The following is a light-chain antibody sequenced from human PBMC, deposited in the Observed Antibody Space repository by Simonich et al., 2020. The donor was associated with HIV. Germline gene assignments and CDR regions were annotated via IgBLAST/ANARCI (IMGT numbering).Light chain of an antibody. Sequence: DIQMTQSPSSLSESVGDRVTITCRASQSISRYLNWYQQKPVKAPRLLIYAASSLQSGVPSMFSGSGSGTDFTLTISSLQPEDFATYYCQQSYSTPMYTFGQGTKLEI. CDR3: QQSYSTPMYT. V-gene: IGKV1-39*01. CDR2: AAS. CDR1: QSISRY. J-gene: IGKJ2*01.